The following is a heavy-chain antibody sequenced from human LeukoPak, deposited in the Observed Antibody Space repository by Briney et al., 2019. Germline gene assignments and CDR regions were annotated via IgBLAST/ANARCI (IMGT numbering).Heavy chain of an antibody. J-gene: IGHJ4*02. CDR3: ARVRKYYDILTSDYFDY. V-gene: IGHV4-34*01. CDR2: INHSGST. Sequence: SETLSLTCAVYGGSFSGYYWSWIRQPPGKGLEWIGEINHSGSTNCNPSLKSRVTISVDTSKNQFSLKLSSVTAADTAVYYCARVRKYYDILTSDYFDYWGQGTLVTVSS. CDR1: GGSFSGYY. D-gene: IGHD3-9*01.